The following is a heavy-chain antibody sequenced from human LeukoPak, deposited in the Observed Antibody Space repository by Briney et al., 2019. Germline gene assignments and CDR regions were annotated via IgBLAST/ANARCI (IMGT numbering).Heavy chain of an antibody. D-gene: IGHD1-14*01. V-gene: IGHV4-59*01. J-gene: IGHJ4*02. Sequence: SETLSLTCTVSGGSISSYYWSWIRQPPGKGLEWIGYIYYSGSTNYNPSLKSRVTISVDTSKNQFSLKLSSVTAADTAVYYCARDSGTLGVDYWGQGTLVTVSS. CDR2: IYYSGST. CDR1: GGSISSYY. CDR3: ARDSGTLGVDY.